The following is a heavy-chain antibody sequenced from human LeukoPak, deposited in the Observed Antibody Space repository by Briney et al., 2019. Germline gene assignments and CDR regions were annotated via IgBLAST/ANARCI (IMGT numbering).Heavy chain of an antibody. CDR2: ISGGGGSA. CDR3: AARPLMPPRFDY. J-gene: IGHJ4*02. D-gene: IGHD2-2*01. V-gene: IGHV3-23*01. CDR1: GFTFSSYP. Sequence: GGSLRLSCAGSGFTFSSYPMSWVRQAPAKGLQWVSAISGGGGSAYYADSVKGRFTISRDNSKGTLYLQMHSLRAGDTAIYYCAARPLMPPRFDYWGQGTLVTVSS.